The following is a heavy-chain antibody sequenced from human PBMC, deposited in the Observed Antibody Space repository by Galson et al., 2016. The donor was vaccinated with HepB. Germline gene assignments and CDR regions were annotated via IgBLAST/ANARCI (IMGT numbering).Heavy chain of an antibody. CDR2: IWSDGTNK. CDR3: ARDAGGRYYYYYMDV. V-gene: IGHV3-33*08. J-gene: IGHJ6*03. D-gene: IGHD2-15*01. CDR1: GFTFSSYT. Sequence: SLRLSCAASGFTFSSYTMHWVRQAPGKGLEWVAVIWSDGTNKNYADSVKGRFTISSDNSKNTLYLQMNSLRAEDTAVYFCARDAGGRYYYYYMDVWGKGTTVTVSS.